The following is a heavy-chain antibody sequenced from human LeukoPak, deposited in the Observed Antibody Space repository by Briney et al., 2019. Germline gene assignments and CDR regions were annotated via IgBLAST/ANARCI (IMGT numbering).Heavy chain of an antibody. CDR3: ASAATGYSSSWYINWFDP. CDR2: IYTSGST. Sequence: SSETLSLTCTVSGDSISNYYWSWIRQPAGKGLEWIGRIYTSGSTNYNPSLKSRVTMSVDTSKNQFSLKLSSVTAADTAVYYCASAATGYSSSWYINWFDPWGQGTLVTVSS. CDR1: GDSISNYY. J-gene: IGHJ5*02. V-gene: IGHV4-4*07. D-gene: IGHD6-13*01.